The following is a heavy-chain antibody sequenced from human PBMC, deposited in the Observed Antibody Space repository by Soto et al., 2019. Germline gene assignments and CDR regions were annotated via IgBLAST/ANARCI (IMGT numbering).Heavy chain of an antibody. CDR2: IYPGDSDT. Sequence: PRWSRKISWKGSGYSFTSYWIGWVRQMPWKGLEWMGIIYPGDSDTRYSPSFQGQVTISADKSISTAYLQWSSLKASDTAMYYCARGRDIVVVPAANEGYYGMDVWGQGTTVTVSS. D-gene: IGHD2-2*01. V-gene: IGHV5-51*01. J-gene: IGHJ6*02. CDR1: GYSFTSYW. CDR3: ARGRDIVVVPAANEGYYGMDV.